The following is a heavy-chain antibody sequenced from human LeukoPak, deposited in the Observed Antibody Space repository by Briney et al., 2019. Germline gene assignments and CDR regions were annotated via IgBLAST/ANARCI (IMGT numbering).Heavy chain of an antibody. J-gene: IGHJ4*02. V-gene: IGHV4-34*01. CDR1: GGSFSGYY. CDR2: INHSGST. Sequence: SETLSLACAVYGGSFSGYYWSWIRQPPGKGLEWVGEINHSGSTNYNPSLKSRVTISVDTSKNQFSLKLSSVTAADTAVYYCARGLVVIRYFDYWGQGTLVTVSS. D-gene: IGHD3-22*01. CDR3: ARGLVVIRYFDY.